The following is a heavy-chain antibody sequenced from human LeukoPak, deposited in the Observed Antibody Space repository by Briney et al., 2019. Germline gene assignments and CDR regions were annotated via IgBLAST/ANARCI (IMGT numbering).Heavy chain of an antibody. CDR3: ARLAVSGRVFDY. J-gene: IGHJ4*02. D-gene: IGHD6-19*01. CDR2: IYYTGTT. CDR1: GGSITSTAYQ. Sequence: SETLSLTCNVSGGSITSTAYQWGWIRQPPGKGLDWIGTIYYTGTTYYSPSLKSRVTISVDTSKNQFSLRVNSVTAADTAVYYCARLAVSGRVFDYWGQGSLVTVSS. V-gene: IGHV4-39*07.